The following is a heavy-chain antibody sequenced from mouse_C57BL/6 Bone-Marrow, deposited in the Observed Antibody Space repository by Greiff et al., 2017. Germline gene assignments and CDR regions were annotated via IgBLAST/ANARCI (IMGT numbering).Heavy chain of an antibody. CDR1: GYTFPSYG. J-gene: IGHJ3*01. CDR3: AWPSPWCAY. V-gene: IGHV1-81*01. Sequence: QVQLQQSGAELARPGASVKLSCTASGYTFPSYGISWVKQRTGQCLEWIGEIYPRSGNTYYNEKFKGKATLTADKSSSPAYMELRSLTSEDSSVYFCAWPSPWCAYWGQGTLVTGSS. CDR2: IYPRSGNT.